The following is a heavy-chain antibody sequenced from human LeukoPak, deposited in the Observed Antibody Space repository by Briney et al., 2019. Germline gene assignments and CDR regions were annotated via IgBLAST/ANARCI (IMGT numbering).Heavy chain of an antibody. CDR1: GYTFTGYG. Sequence: GASVKVSCKASGYTFTGYGVSWVRQAPGQGLEWMGWISAYNGNTNYAQNLQGRVTMTTDTSTSTAYMELRSLRSDDTAVYDCARDSSTCYDLWSGPNSGVFDYWGQGTLVTVSS. V-gene: IGHV1-18*01. CDR3: ARDSSTCYDLWSGPNSGVFDY. CDR2: ISAYNGNT. J-gene: IGHJ4*02. D-gene: IGHD3-3*01.